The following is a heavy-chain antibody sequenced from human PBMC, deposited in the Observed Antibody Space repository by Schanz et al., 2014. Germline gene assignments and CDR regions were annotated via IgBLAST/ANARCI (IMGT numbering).Heavy chain of an antibody. D-gene: IGHD2-2*02. CDR1: GGTFSSYT. CDR2: FIPILDVG. V-gene: IGHV1-69*02. Sequence: VQLEQSGAEVKKPGSSVKVSCKASGGTFSSYTISWVRQARGQGLEWVGSFIPILDVGNYAQQFQGRVTITANKSTITAYIELTSLRSEDTAVYYCAGTYCSSTSCYTGYYYMDVWGKGTTVTVSS. CDR3: AGTYCSSTSCYTGYYYMDV. J-gene: IGHJ6*03.